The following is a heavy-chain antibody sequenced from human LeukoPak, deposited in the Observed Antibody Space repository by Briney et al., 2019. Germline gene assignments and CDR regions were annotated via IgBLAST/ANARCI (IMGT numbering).Heavy chain of an antibody. CDR3: ARMYYYGSGTYYGDY. D-gene: IGHD3-10*01. J-gene: IGHJ4*02. Sequence: ASVKVSCKVSGYSFTDYYVHWVRQAPGQGLEWVGLLNPNSGDTNYAQKFQGRVTMIRDTSINTAYMELSRLRSDDTAVYYCARMYYYGSGTYYGDYWGQGTLVTVSS. V-gene: IGHV1-2*02. CDR1: GYSFTDYY. CDR2: LNPNSGDT.